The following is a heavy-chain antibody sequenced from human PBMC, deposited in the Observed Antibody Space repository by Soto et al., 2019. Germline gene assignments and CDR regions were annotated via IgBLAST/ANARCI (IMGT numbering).Heavy chain of an antibody. Sequence: GASVKVSCKASGYTFTAYNMHWLRQAPGQTLEWMGWINTANGDTRYSQNFQGRATLARDTSASTVYVEMSSLTSEDTAVYYCARDTGGRWEINYFDYWGQGTLVTVSS. CDR2: INTANGDT. CDR3: ARDTGGRWEINYFDY. V-gene: IGHV1-3*04. D-gene: IGHD1-26*01. CDR1: GYTFTAYN. J-gene: IGHJ4*02.